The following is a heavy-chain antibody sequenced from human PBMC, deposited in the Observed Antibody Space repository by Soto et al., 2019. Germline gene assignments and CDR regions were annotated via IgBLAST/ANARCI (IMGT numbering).Heavy chain of an antibody. CDR3: AKARDQQWVRLPFDY. CDR1: GFFFSSDT. Sequence: EVQLLESGGGLVQPGGSLRLSCVGSGFFFSSDTMTWVRQAPGKGLEWVSSFSATSENTYYADSVRGRFTISRDNSKNTLCLQMNSLTAEDTAMYYCAKARDQQWVRLPFDYWGQGILVIVSS. D-gene: IGHD6-19*01. J-gene: IGHJ4*02. V-gene: IGHV3-23*01. CDR2: FSATSENT.